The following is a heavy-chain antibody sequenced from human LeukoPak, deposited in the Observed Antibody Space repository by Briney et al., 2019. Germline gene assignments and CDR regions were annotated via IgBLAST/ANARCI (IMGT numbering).Heavy chain of an antibody. CDR3: AKSEGIQLWLLGY. V-gene: IGHV3-7*01. D-gene: IGHD5-18*01. CDR2: IKQDGSEK. CDR1: GFTFSSYW. Sequence: PGGSLRLSCAASGFTFSSYWMSWVRQAPGKGLEWVANIKQDGSEKYYVDSVKGRFTISRDNAKNSLYLQMNSLRAEDTAVYYCAKSEGIQLWLLGYWGQGTLVTVSS. J-gene: IGHJ4*02.